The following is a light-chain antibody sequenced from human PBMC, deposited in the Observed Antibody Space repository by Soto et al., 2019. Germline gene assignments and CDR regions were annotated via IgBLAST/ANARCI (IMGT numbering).Light chain of an antibody. CDR3: QKYGSSPGT. V-gene: IGKV3-20*01. CDR1: QSISSSY. J-gene: IGKJ2*01. Sequence: EIVLTQSPGTLSLSPGERATLSCRASQSISSSYLAWYQQKPGQAPRLLIQGASSRATGIPDRFSGSGSGTDFTLTISRLEPEDFEVYYCQKYGSSPGTFGQGTKLEIK. CDR2: GAS.